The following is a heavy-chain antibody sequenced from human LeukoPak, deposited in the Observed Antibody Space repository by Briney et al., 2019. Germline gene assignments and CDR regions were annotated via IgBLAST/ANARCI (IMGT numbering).Heavy chain of an antibody. V-gene: IGHV1-2*02. Sequence: ASVKVSCKASGYTFTGYYIHWVRQAPGQGLEWMGWINPNSGGTNYAQKFQGRVTMTRDTSISTAYMELSRLRSDDTAVYYCARDQNYYDSSGYYHYWGQGTLVTVSS. D-gene: IGHD3-22*01. CDR1: GYTFTGYY. CDR2: INPNSGGT. CDR3: ARDQNYYDSSGYYHY. J-gene: IGHJ4*02.